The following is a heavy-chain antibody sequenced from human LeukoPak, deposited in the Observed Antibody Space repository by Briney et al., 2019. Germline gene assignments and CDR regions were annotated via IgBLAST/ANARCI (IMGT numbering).Heavy chain of an antibody. CDR3: AELGITMIGGV. CDR2: ISGSGGST. J-gene: IGHJ6*04. V-gene: IGHV3-23*01. CDR1: GFTFTIYA. Sequence: PGGSLRLSCAASGFTFTIYAMSWVRQAPGKGLGWVSTISGSGGSTHYADSVKGRFTISRDNSKNTLYLQMNSLRAEDTAVYYCAELGITMIGGVWGKGTTVTISS. D-gene: IGHD3-10*02.